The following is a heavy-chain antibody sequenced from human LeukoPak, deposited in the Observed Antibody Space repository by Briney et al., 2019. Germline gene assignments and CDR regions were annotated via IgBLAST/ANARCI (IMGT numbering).Heavy chain of an antibody. J-gene: IGHJ4*02. Sequence: GGSLRLSCAASGFTFSSNNMNCVRQAPGKGLEWVSAISSSSSYIYYADSVKGRFIISRDNAKNSLYLQMNSLRAEDTAVYYCARDWKAVAGPRGVFDYWGQGTLVTVSS. CDR3: ARDWKAVAGPRGVFDY. CDR2: ISSSSSYI. D-gene: IGHD6-19*01. CDR1: GFTFSSNN. V-gene: IGHV3-21*01.